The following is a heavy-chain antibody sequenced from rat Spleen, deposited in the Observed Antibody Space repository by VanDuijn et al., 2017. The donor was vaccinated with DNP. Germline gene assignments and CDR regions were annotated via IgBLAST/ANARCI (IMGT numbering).Heavy chain of an antibody. CDR1: GFTFSDHN. CDR2: ILYDGSRT. CDR3: ATSLTGRA. Sequence: EVQLVESGGGLVQSGRSLKLSCAASGFTFSDHNMAWVRQAPKKGLEWVATILYDGSRTYYRDSVKGRFTISRDDAKSTLHLQMDSLRSEDTATYYCATSLTGRAWGQGVMVTVSS. V-gene: IGHV5S10*01. J-gene: IGHJ2*01. D-gene: IGHD5-1*01.